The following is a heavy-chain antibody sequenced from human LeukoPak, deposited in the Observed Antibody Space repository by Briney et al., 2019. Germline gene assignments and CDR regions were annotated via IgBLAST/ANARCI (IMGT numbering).Heavy chain of an antibody. V-gene: IGHV4-39*01. CDR2: IYYSGST. J-gene: IGHJ4*02. CDR1: GGSISSIIYY. Sequence: SETLSLTCTVSGGSISSIIYYWGWIRQPPEKGLEWIGSIYYSGSTYYNPSLKSRVTISVDTSKNQFSLKLSSVTAADTAVYYCARGPNWGLFDYWGQGTLVTVSS. CDR3: ARGPNWGLFDY. D-gene: IGHD7-27*01.